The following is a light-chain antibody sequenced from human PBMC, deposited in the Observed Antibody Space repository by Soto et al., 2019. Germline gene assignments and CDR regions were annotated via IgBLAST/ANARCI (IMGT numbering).Light chain of an antibody. J-gene: IGLJ2*01. V-gene: IGLV1-47*01. CDR2: RNN. CDR1: SSNIGSNY. Sequence: QPVLTQPPSASGTPGQRVTISCSGSSSNIGSNYVYWYQQLPGTAPKLLIYRNNQRPSGVPDRFSGSKSGTSASLAISGLRCEDEADYYCAAWDDSLSGRVVFGGGTKLTVL. CDR3: AAWDDSLSGRVV.